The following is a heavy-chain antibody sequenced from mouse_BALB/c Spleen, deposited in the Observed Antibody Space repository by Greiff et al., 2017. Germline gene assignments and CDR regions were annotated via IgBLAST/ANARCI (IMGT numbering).Heavy chain of an antibody. CDR1: GFTFSSYA. Sequence: EVQLQESGGGLVKPGGSLKLSCAASGFTFSSYAMSWVRQTPEKRLEWVASISSGGSTYYPDSVKGRFTISRDNARNILYLQMSSLRSEDTAMYYCARVSTTGSWFAYWGQGTLVTVSA. CDR3: ARVSTTGSWFAY. V-gene: IGHV5-6-5*01. J-gene: IGHJ3*01. CDR2: ISSGGST. D-gene: IGHD2-12*01.